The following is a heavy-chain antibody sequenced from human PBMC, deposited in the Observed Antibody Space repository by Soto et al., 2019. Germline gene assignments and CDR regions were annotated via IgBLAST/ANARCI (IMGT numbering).Heavy chain of an antibody. D-gene: IGHD6-19*01. CDR3: EKSNSWSPGGIPVAVPFDN. CDR1: GFTFSSYA. CDR2: ISGSGGSK. Sequence: EVQLLESGGGLVQPGGSLRLSCAASGFTFSSYAMSWFRQAPGKGLEWVSAISGSGGSKYYADSVKGRFTISRYNSKNTLYLRMNSLRAEDTAVYYCEKSNSWSPGGIPVAVPFDNWGQETLVTDSS. V-gene: IGHV3-23*01. J-gene: IGHJ4*02.